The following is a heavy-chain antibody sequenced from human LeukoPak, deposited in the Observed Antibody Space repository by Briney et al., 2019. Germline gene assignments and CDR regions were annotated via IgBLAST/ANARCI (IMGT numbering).Heavy chain of an antibody. J-gene: IGHJ4*02. Sequence: ASETLSLTCAVYGGSFSDYYWSWIRQPPGKGLEWIGYIYYSGSTYYNPSLKSRVTISVDTSKNQFSLKLSSVTAADTAVYYCARAYITMRFDYWGQGTLVTVSS. CDR1: GGSFSDYY. V-gene: IGHV4-30-4*01. CDR2: IYYSGST. D-gene: IGHD3-22*01. CDR3: ARAYITMRFDY.